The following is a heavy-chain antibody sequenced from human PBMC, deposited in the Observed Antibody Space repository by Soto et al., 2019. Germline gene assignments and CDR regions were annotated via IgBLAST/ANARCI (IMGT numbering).Heavy chain of an antibody. CDR2: IYYGGST. D-gene: IGHD1-1*01. CDR3: ARESGRNAMDV. Sequence: SETLSLTCTVSGGSISSYYWSWIRQPPGKGLEWIGYIYYGGSTNYNPSLKSRVTISVDTSKNQFSLKLSSVTAADTAVYYCARESGRNAMDVWGQGTTVTVSS. CDR1: GGSISSYY. J-gene: IGHJ6*02. V-gene: IGHV4-59*12.